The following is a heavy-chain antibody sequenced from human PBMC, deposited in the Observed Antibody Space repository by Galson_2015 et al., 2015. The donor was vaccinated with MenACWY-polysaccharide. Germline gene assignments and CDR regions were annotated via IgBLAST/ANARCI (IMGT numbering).Heavy chain of an antibody. D-gene: IGHD3-10*01. J-gene: IGHJ4*02. Sequence: SEPLSLTCTVSGGSISSSSYYWGWIRQPPGKGLEWIGSICYSGSTYYNPSLKSRVTISVDTSKNQFSLKLSSVTAADTAVYYCARRPPLWFGELSSNYFDYWGQGTLVTVSS. CDR2: ICYSGST. CDR3: ARRPPLWFGELSSNYFDY. V-gene: IGHV4-39*07. CDR1: GGSISSSSYY.